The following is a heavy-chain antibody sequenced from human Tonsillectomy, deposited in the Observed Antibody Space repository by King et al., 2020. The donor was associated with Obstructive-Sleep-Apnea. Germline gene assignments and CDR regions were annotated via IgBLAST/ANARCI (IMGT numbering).Heavy chain of an antibody. D-gene: IGHD5-12*01. CDR3: AKDRRYSGYDWEFDY. CDR2: ISYDGSNK. J-gene: IGHJ4*02. V-gene: IGHV3-30*18. CDR1: GFTFSSYG. Sequence: VQLVESGGGVVQPGRSLRLSCAASGFTFSSYGMHWVRQAPGKGLGWVAVISYDGSNKYYADSVKGRFTISRDNSKNTLYLQMNSLRAEDTAVYYCAKDRRYSGYDWEFDYWGQGTLVTVSS.